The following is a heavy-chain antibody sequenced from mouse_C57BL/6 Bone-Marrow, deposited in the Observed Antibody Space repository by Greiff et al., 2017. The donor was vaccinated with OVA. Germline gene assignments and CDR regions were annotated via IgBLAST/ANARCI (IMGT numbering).Heavy chain of an antibody. V-gene: IGHV1-9*01. CDR2: ILPGSGST. Sequence: QVQLQQPGAELVKPGASVKVSCKASGYTFTSYWMHWVKQRPGQGLEWIGEILPGSGSTNYNEKFKGKATFTADTSSNTAYMQLSSLTTEDSAIYYCARKDYGSSYDYWGQGTTLTVSS. CDR3: ARKDYGSSYDY. J-gene: IGHJ2*01. D-gene: IGHD1-1*01. CDR1: GYTFTSYW.